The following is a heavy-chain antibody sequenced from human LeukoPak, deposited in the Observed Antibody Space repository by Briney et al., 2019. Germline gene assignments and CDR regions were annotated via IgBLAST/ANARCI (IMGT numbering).Heavy chain of an antibody. CDR3: AKDTRQLDAFDI. J-gene: IGHJ3*02. Sequence: GGSLRLSCAVSGFTFYDYAMHWVRQAPGKGLEWVSGISWNSGSIGYADSVKGRFTISRDNAKNSLYLQMNSLRAEDTAVYYCAKDTRQLDAFDIWGPRTMVTVAS. D-gene: IGHD6-13*01. CDR2: ISWNSGSI. V-gene: IGHV3-9*01. CDR1: GFTFYDYA.